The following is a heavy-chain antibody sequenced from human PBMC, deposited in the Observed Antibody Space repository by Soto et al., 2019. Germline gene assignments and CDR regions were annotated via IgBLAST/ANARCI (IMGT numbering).Heavy chain of an antibody. V-gene: IGHV1-8*01. Sequence: QVQLVQSGAEVKKPGASVKVSCKASGYTFTTYDINWMRQASGQGLEWLGWMDPSTGNTGYAQKFQGRVTITSDPSMNTAFMELSSLTYEDTAVYFCARNRRETGDFDYWGRGTLVTVSS. CDR2: MDPSTGNT. J-gene: IGHJ4*02. D-gene: IGHD7-27*01. CDR3: ARNRRETGDFDY. CDR1: GYTFTTYD.